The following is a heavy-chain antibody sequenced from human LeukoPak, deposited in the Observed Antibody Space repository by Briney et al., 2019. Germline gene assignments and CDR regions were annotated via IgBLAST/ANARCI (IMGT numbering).Heavy chain of an antibody. J-gene: IGHJ4*02. CDR3: ARSQKYCSGGSCYAWRNPYDY. Sequence: PSETLSLTCTVSGGSISSSSYYWGWIRQPPGKGLEWIGSIYYSGSTYYNPSLKSRVTISVDTSKNQFSLKLSSVTAADTAVYYCARSQKYCSGGSCYAWRNPYDYWGQGTLVTVSS. CDR1: GGSISSSSYY. CDR2: IYYSGST. D-gene: IGHD2-15*01. V-gene: IGHV4-39*01.